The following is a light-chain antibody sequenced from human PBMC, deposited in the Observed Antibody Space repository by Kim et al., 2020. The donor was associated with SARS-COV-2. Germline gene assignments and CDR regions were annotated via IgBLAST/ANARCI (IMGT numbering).Light chain of an antibody. CDR2: DTS. Sequence: EIVMTQSAATLSVSPGERATLSCRASQSITSDIAWYQHKPGQAPRLLMYDTSTRATGIPARFSGSGSGTEFTLTISSLQSEDFAVYYCQQYNRWPLTFGGGTKVEI. CDR1: QSITSD. V-gene: IGKV3-15*01. J-gene: IGKJ4*01. CDR3: QQYNRWPLT.